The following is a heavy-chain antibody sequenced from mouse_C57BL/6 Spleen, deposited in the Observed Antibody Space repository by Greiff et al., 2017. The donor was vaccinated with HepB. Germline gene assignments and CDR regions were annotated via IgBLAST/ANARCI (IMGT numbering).Heavy chain of an antibody. CDR3: ARGQLGLAY. J-gene: IGHJ3*01. V-gene: IGHV1-69*01. CDR1: GYTFTSYW. D-gene: IGHD4-1*02. Sequence: QVQLKQPGAELVMPGASVKLSCKASGYTFTSYWMHWVKQRPGQGLEWIGEIDPSDSYTNYNQKFKGKSTLTVDKSSSTAYMQLSSLTSEDSAVYYCARGQLGLAYWGQGTLVTVSA. CDR2: IDPSDSYT.